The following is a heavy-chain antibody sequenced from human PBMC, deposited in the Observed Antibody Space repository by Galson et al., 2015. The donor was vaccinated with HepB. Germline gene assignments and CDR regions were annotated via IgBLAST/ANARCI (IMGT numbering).Heavy chain of an antibody. D-gene: IGHD3-10*01. CDR1: GFTFSNYG. CDR2: ISYDGSKK. Sequence: SLRLSCAASGFTFSNYGMFWVRQAPGKGLEWVAVISYDGSKKYYADSVKGRFTISRDNSKNTLYLQMNSLRVEDTAVYYCARAQSGHHYGSYYYYGMDVWGQGTTVTVSS. V-gene: IGHV3-30*03. CDR3: ARAQSGHHYGSYYYYGMDV. J-gene: IGHJ6*02.